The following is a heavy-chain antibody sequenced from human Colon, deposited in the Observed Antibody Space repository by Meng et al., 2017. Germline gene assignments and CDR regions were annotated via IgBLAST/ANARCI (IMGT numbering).Heavy chain of an antibody. CDR1: GGSFSGYY. V-gene: IGHV4-34*01. CDR2: INHSGST. CDR3: ARGLFDY. Sequence: QGTVPQLGAGLVRPSETLSLTCAVYGGSFSGYYWSWIRQPPGKGLEWIGEINHSGSTNYNPSLKSRVTISVDTSKNQFSLKLSSVTAADTAVYYCARGLFDYWGQGTLVTVSS. J-gene: IGHJ4*02.